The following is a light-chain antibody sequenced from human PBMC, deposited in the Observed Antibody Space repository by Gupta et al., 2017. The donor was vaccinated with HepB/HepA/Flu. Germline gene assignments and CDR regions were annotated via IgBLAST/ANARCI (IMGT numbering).Light chain of an antibody. V-gene: IGLV1-47*01. CDR2: RNN. CDR1: SSNIGHNY. Sequence: QSVLTQPPSASGTPGQRVIISCSGSSSNIGHNYVYWYQQLPGTAPKLLIYRNNQRPSGVPDRFSGSKSATSASLAISGLRSEDEADYHCAVWDGSLSDVWVFGGGTKLTVL. J-gene: IGLJ3*02. CDR3: AVWDGSLSDVWV.